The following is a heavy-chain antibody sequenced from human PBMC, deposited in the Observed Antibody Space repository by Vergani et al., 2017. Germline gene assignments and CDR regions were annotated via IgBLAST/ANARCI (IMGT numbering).Heavy chain of an antibody. Sequence: QVQLVQSGAEVKKPGASVKVSCKASGYTFTSYYMHWVRQAPGKGLEWMGGFDPEDGETIYAQKFQGRVTMTEDTSTDTAYMELSSLRSEDTAVYYCATGRSGPRPVDYYYGMDVWGQGTTVTVSS. CDR3: ATGRSGPRPVDYYYGMDV. J-gene: IGHJ6*02. CDR1: GYTFTSYY. D-gene: IGHD3-10*01. CDR2: FDPEDGET. V-gene: IGHV1-24*01.